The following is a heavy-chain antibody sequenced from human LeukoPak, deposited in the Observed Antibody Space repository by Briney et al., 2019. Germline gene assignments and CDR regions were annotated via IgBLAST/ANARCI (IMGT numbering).Heavy chain of an antibody. Sequence: SETLSLTCTVSGGFISSYYWSWIRQPPGKGLEWIGYIYYSGSTNYNTTNYNPSLTSRVTISLDASKNQFSLKLTSVTAADTAVYYCARPVRLQNVKWYLDLWGRGTLVTVSS. V-gene: IGHV4-59*08. CDR3: ARPVRLQNVKWYLDL. D-gene: IGHD5-24*01. CDR2: IYYSGSTNYNTT. CDR1: GGFISSYY. J-gene: IGHJ2*01.